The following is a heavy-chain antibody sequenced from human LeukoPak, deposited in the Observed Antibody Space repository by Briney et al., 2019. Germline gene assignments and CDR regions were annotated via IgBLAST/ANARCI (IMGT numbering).Heavy chain of an antibody. Sequence: GGSLRLSCAASGFTFSSYAMSWVRQAPGKGLEWVSGMSGSGRGTYYADSMKGRFTISRDTSKNMLYLQMNSLRAEDTAVYYCARAPGGRITMIVVACFDYWGQGTLVTVSS. V-gene: IGHV3-23*01. CDR3: ARAPGGRITMIVVACFDY. D-gene: IGHD3-22*01. CDR1: GFTFSSYA. J-gene: IGHJ4*02. CDR2: MSGSGRGT.